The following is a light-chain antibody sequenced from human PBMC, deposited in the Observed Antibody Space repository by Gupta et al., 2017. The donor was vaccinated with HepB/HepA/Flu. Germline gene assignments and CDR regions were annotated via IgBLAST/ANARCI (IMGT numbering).Light chain of an antibody. J-gene: IGKJ3*01. CDR2: WAS. Sequence: IVMTQSPDSLVVSLGERATINCKSSQSLVFHSNNKTYLAWYQQRPGQPPKLLIYWASTRQSGVPDSFSGSGSETEFTLIINNLQPEDVAVYYCQKDDRTPKTFGHGTKVEIK. CDR3: QKDDRTPKT. CDR1: QSLVFHSNNKTY. V-gene: IGKV4-1*01.